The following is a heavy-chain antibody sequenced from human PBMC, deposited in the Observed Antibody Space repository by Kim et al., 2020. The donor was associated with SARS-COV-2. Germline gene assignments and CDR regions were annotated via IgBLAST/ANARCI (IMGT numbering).Heavy chain of an antibody. J-gene: IGHJ6*02. CDR2: INHSGST. D-gene: IGHD3-10*01. Sequence: SETLSLTCAVYGGSFSGYYWSWIRQPPGKGLEWIGEINHSGSTNYNPSLKSRVTISVDTSKNQFSLKLSSVTAADTAVYYCARPLNYYGSGRTYLGMDVWGHGTTVTVSS. V-gene: IGHV4-34*01. CDR3: ARPLNYYGSGRTYLGMDV. CDR1: GGSFSGYY.